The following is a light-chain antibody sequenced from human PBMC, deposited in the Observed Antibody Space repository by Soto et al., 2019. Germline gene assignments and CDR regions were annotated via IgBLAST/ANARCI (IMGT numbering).Light chain of an antibody. V-gene: IGKV1-12*01. CDR2: AAS. J-gene: IGKJ3*01. Sequence: DLQRTQSQSSVSASVGDRVTITCRASQGSGSWLAGYQQKPGKAPKLMVYAASSLQSGVPSRLSGSGSGTDFTLTISSLQTEDFATFYCQQAKSFQFTFGPGTTVDIK. CDR3: QQAKSFQFT. CDR1: QGSGSW.